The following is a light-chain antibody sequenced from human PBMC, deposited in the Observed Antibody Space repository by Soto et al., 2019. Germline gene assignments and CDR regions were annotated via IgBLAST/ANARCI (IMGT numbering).Light chain of an antibody. J-gene: IGLJ2*01. CDR2: EVS. Sequence: QSALTQPPSASGSPGQSVTISCTGTSSDVGGYNYVSWYQQHPGKAPKLMIYEVSKRPSGVPDRFSGSKSGNMASLTVSGLQAEDEADYYCSSYAGSNKMVFGGGTQLTVL. V-gene: IGLV2-8*01. CDR1: SSDVGGYNY. CDR3: SSYAGSNKMV.